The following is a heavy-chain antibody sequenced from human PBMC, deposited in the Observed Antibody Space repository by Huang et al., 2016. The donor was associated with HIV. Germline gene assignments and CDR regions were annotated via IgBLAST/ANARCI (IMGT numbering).Heavy chain of an antibody. CDR3: ARAKDTWDAYDI. V-gene: IGHV3-30-3*01. Sequence: QVQLVESGGGVVQPGRSLRLSCAASGFPFNNHAMHWVRQAPGKVLDWVVVLSNDGSNNYYADSVKGRFTISRDSSKSTLFLHMTSLRTEDTAVYYCARAKDTWDAYDIWGQGTMVIVSS. J-gene: IGHJ3*02. CDR1: GFPFNNHA. CDR2: LSNDGSNN. D-gene: IGHD5-18*01.